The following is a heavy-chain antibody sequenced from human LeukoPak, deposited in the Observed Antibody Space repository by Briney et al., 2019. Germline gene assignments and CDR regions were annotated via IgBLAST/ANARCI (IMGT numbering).Heavy chain of an antibody. CDR2: ISSNGGST. Sequence: GGSLRLSCAAPGFTFSSYAMHWVRQAPGKGLEYVSAISSNGGSTYYANSVKGRFTISRDNSKNTLYLQMGSLRAEDMAVYYCARGSYYYDSSGPRPVDYWGQGTLVTVSS. J-gene: IGHJ4*02. D-gene: IGHD3-22*01. CDR3: ARGSYYYDSSGPRPVDY. CDR1: GFTFSSYA. V-gene: IGHV3-64*01.